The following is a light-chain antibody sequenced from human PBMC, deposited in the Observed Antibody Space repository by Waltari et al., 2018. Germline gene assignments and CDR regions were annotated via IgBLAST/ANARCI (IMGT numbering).Light chain of an antibody. Sequence: SYVLTQPPSVSVAPGKTATIPCGANNIGSKSVHWYQHKPGQAPVLVIFYGSDRPSGIPEGLSGSNSGNTATLTITRVEAGDEADYYCQVWDGRSGHPVVFGTGTKVTVL. V-gene: IGLV3-21*04. CDR2: YGS. CDR3: QVWDGRSGHPVV. J-gene: IGLJ1*01. CDR1: NIGSKS.